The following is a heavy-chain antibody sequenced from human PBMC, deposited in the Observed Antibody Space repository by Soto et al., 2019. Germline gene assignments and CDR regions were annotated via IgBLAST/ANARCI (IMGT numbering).Heavy chain of an antibody. CDR1: GYTFTTYG. Sequence: QVHLVQSGAEVKKPGASVKVSCKGSGYTFTTYGITWVRQAPGQGLEWMGWISAHNGNTNYAQKLQGRVTVTIDTSTRTAYMELRSLRSDDKAVYYCARGRNGDYWGQGALVTVSS. CDR3: ARGRNGDY. CDR2: ISAHNGNT. D-gene: IGHD1-1*01. J-gene: IGHJ4*02. V-gene: IGHV1-18*01.